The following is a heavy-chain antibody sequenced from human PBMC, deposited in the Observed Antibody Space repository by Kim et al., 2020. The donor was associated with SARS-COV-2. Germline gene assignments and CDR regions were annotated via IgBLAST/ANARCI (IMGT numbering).Heavy chain of an antibody. CDR3: ARDEWDYYYGSVRYFDL. V-gene: IGHV3-11*04. J-gene: IGHJ2*01. Sequence: GGSLRLSCAASGFTFSDYYMSWIRQAPGKGLEWVSYISSSGSTIYYADSVMGRFTISRDNAKNSLYLQMNSLRAEDTAVYYCARDEWDYYYGSVRYFDLWGRGTLVTVSS. CDR2: ISSSGSTI. CDR1: GFTFSDYY. D-gene: IGHD3-10*01.